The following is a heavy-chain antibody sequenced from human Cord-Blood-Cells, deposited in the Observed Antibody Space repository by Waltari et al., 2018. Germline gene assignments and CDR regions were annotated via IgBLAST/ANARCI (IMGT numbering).Heavy chain of an antibody. V-gene: IGHV4-38-2*01. CDR3: ATPGGLYYYGSGINDYYYGMDV. Sequence: QVQLQESGPGLVKTSETLSLTCAVYGYSIRSGYYWGWIRQPPGKGLGWIGSIYHSGSTYHNPSLKSRVTISVDTSKNQFSLKLSSVTAADTAVYYCATPGGLYYYGSGINDYYYGMDVWGQGTTVTVSS. CDR2: IYHSGST. CDR1: GYSIRSGYY. J-gene: IGHJ6*02. D-gene: IGHD3-10*01.